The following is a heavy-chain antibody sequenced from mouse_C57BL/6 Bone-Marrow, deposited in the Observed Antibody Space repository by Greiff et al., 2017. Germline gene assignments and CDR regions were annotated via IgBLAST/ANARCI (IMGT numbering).Heavy chain of an antibody. V-gene: IGHV3-1*01. CDR3: ARDGVGLDY. CDR1: GYSITSCYD. D-gene: IGHD1-1*02. CDR2: ISYSGST. Sequence: EVQLVESGPGMVKPSQSLSLTCTVTGYSITSCYDWHWIRHFPGNKLEWMGYISYSGSTNYNPSLKSRMSITHDTSKNHFFLKLNAVTTGDTATYYCARDGVGLDYWGQGTTLTVSS. J-gene: IGHJ2*01.